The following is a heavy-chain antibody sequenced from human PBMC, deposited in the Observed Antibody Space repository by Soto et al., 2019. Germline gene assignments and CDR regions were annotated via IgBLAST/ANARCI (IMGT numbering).Heavy chain of an antibody. CDR3: AREIVVVPAAMDAYSYYYMDV. CDR1: GGSISSYY. CDR2: IYYSGST. J-gene: IGHJ6*03. D-gene: IGHD2-2*01. Sequence: SETLSLTCTVSGGSISSYYWSWIRQPPGKGLEWIGYIYYSGSTNYNPSLKSRVTISVDTSKNQFSLKLSSVTAADTAVYYCAREIVVVPAAMDAYSYYYMDVWGKGTTVTVSS. V-gene: IGHV4-59*01.